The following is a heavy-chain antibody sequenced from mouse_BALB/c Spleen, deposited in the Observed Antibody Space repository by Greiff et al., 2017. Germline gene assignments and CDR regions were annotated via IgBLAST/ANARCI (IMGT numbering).Heavy chain of an antibody. CDR1: GYTFTDYA. D-gene: IGHD2-12*01. J-gene: IGHJ2*01. Sequence: ESGAELVRPGVSVKISCKGSGYTFTDYAMHWVKQSHAKSLEWIGVISTYYGDASYNQKFKGKATMTVDKSSSTAYMELARLTSEDSAIYYCARSGSYLYYFDYWGQGTTLTVSS. V-gene: IGHV1S137*01. CDR2: ISTYYGDA. CDR3: ARSGSYLYYFDY.